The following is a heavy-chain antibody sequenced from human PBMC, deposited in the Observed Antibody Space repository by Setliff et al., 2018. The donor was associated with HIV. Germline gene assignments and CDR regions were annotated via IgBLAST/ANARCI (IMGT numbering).Heavy chain of an antibody. Sequence: PGVSLRLSCAASGFKFDDYGMSWVRQGPGKGLEWVAGISWSGSGIGYGDSVKGRFTISRDDDRNFLFLQMNSLRAEDTAVYYCASVLRYYGSGSYPFGYWGQGTLVTVSS. V-gene: IGHV3-20*04. CDR1: GFKFDDYG. CDR3: ASVLRYYGSGSYPFGY. J-gene: IGHJ4*02. CDR2: ISWSGSGI. D-gene: IGHD3-10*01.